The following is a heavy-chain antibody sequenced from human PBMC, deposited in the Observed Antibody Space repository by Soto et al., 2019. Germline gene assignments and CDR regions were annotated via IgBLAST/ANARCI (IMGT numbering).Heavy chain of an antibody. V-gene: IGHV3-23*01. J-gene: IGHJ4*02. Sequence: EVQLLESGGGLVQPGGSLRLSCAASGFTFSSYAMSWVRQAPGKGLERVSVISGSGGSTYYADSVKGRFTISRDNSKNTLDLQMTSLRAEDTAVYYCAKRGSGSDYIDWGQGTLVTVSS. D-gene: IGHD1-26*01. CDR1: GFTFSSYA. CDR2: ISGSGGST. CDR3: AKRGSGSDYID.